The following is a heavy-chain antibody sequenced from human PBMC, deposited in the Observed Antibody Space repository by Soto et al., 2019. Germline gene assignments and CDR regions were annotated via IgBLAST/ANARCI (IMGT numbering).Heavy chain of an antibody. CDR1: GCTFTSYA. CDR2: INAGNGNT. D-gene: IGHD3-9*01. J-gene: IGHJ6*02. Sequence: AAVKVSCKASGCTFTSYAMHWVRQAPGQRLEWMGWINAGNGNTKYSQKFQGRVTITRDTSASTAYMELSSLRSEDTAVYYCARDGARYFDWLLNYYYYGMDVWGQGTTVTVSS. V-gene: IGHV1-3*01. CDR3: ARDGARYFDWLLNYYYYGMDV.